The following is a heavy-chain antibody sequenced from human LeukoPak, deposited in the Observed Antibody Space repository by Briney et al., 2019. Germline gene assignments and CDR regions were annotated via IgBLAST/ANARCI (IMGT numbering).Heavy chain of an antibody. D-gene: IGHD3-10*01. J-gene: IGHJ6*02. Sequence: GGSLRLSCAASGFTFGSYAMHWVRQAPGKGLEWVAVISYDGSNKYYADSVKGRFTISRDNSKNTLYLQMNSLRAEDTAVYYCARVLGRFYGSGSYRGVDVWGQGTTVTVSS. CDR1: GFTFGSYA. CDR2: ISYDGSNK. V-gene: IGHV3-30-3*01. CDR3: ARVLGRFYGSGSYRGVDV.